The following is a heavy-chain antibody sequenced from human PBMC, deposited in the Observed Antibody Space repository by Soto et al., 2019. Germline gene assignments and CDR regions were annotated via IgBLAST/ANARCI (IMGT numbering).Heavy chain of an antibody. CDR1: GFTFSDHY. D-gene: IGHD3-10*01. CDR3: VRTSHYGSGSWNFDY. V-gene: IGHV3-72*01. Sequence: EVQLVESGGGLFQPGGSLRLSCAASGFTFSDHYMDWVRQAPGKGLEWVGRTRNKANSYSTEYAASVRGRFTISRDESKNSLYLQMNSLKTEDTAVYYCVRTSHYGSGSWNFDYWGQGTLVTVSS. CDR2: TRNKANSYST. J-gene: IGHJ4*02.